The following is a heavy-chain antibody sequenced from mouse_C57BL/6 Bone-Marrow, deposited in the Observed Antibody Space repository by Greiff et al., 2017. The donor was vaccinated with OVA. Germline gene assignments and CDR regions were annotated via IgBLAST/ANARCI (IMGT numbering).Heavy chain of an antibody. CDR1: GFTFSDYG. Sequence: EVHLVESGGGLVKPGGSLKLSCAASGFTFSDYGMHWVRQAPEKGLEWVAYISSGSSTIYYADTVKGRFTISRDNAKNTLFLQMTSLRSEDTAMYYCARNPLYWYGSSHAMDYWGQGTSVTVAS. D-gene: IGHD1-1*01. CDR3: ARNPLYWYGSSHAMDY. CDR2: ISSGSSTI. V-gene: IGHV5-17*01. J-gene: IGHJ4*01.